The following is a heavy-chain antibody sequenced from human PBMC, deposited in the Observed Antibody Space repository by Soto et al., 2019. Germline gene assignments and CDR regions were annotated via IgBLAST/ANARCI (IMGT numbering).Heavy chain of an antibody. CDR3: ARGRRKGGNYQFDY. J-gene: IGHJ4*02. CDR2: ISYDGSNK. Sequence: VQLVESGGGVVQPGRSLRLSFAASGFTFSSYAMHWVRQAPGKGLEWVAVISYDGSNKYYADSVKGRFTISRDNSKNTLYLQMNSLRAEDTAVYYCARGRRKGGNYQFDYWGQGTLVTVSS. D-gene: IGHD4-4*01. V-gene: IGHV3-30-3*01. CDR1: GFTFSSYA.